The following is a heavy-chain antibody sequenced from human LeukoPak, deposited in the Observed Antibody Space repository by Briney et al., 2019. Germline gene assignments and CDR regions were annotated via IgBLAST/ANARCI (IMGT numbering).Heavy chain of an antibody. D-gene: IGHD3-10*01. J-gene: IGHJ6*03. V-gene: IGHV4-34*01. CDR2: INHSGST. CDR3: ARRRSGSYLYYYYMDV. Sequence: SETLSLTCAVYGGSFSGYYWSWIRQPPGKGLGWIGEINHSGSTNYNPSLKSRVTISVDTSKNQFSLKLSSVTAADTAVYYCARRRSGSYLYYYYMDVWGKGTTVTVSS. CDR1: GGSFSGYY.